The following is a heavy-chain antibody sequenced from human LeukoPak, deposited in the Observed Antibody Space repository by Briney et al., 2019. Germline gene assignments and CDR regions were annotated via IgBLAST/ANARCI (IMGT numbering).Heavy chain of an antibody. CDR2: IYYSGST. CDR3: AGGYGGNSADY. V-gene: IGHV4-59*01. CDR1: DGSISSYY. J-gene: IGHJ4*02. Sequence: PSETLSLTCTVSDGSISSYYWSWIRQPPGKGLEWIGYIYYSGSTNYNPSLKSRVTISVDTSKNQFSLKLSSVTAADTAVYYCAGGYGGNSADYWGQGTLVTVSS. D-gene: IGHD4-23*01.